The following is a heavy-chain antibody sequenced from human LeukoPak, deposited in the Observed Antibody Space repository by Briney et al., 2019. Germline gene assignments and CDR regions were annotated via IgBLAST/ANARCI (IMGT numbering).Heavy chain of an antibody. Sequence: SQTLSLTCTVSGGSISSGSYYWSWIRQPAGKGLEWIGRIYTSGSTNYNPSLKSRVTISVDTFKNQFSLKLSSVTAADTAVYYCARIRYFDWLSRFDDAFDIWGQGTMVTVSS. CDR1: GGSISSGSYY. CDR2: IYTSGST. V-gene: IGHV4-61*02. J-gene: IGHJ3*02. CDR3: ARIRYFDWLSRFDDAFDI. D-gene: IGHD3-9*01.